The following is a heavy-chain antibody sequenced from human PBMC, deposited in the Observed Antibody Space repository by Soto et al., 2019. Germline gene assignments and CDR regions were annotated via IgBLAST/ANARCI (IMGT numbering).Heavy chain of an antibody. CDR1: GYTFTSYG. CDR3: AREDSSSCKDY. D-gene: IGHD6-13*01. Sequence: QVQLVQSGAAVKKPGASVKVSRKASGYTFTSYGISWVRKAPGQGLEWMGWISTYNGNTNYAQMLQGRVTMTTDTSTSTDYMERRSLRSDDTAVYYCAREDSSSCKDYWGQGTMVTVSS. V-gene: IGHV1-18*01. J-gene: IGHJ4*02. CDR2: ISTYNGNT.